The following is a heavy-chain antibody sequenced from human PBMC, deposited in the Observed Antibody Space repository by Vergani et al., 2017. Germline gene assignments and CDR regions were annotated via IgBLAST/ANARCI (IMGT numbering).Heavy chain of an antibody. CDR3: ARGIWLRPFDY. CDR2: IHHSGST. V-gene: IGHV4-34*01. CDR1: GRSFSGYY. Sequence: VQLQQWGAGLLKPSETLSLTCAVYGRSFSGYYWSWIRQPPGKGLEWIGEIHHSGSTNYNPSLKSRVTISVDTSKNQFSLKLSSVTAADTAVYYCARGIWLRPFDYWGQGTLVTVSS. D-gene: IGHD5-12*01. J-gene: IGHJ4*02.